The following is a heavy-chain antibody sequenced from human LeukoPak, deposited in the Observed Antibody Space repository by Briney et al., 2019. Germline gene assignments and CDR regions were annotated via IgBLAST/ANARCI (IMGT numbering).Heavy chain of an antibody. D-gene: IGHD2-15*01. CDR2: INPNSGGT. J-gene: IGHJ4*02. Sequence: ASVKVSCKASGYTFTGYYMHWVRQAPGQGLEWMGRINPNSGGTNYAQKFQGRVTTTRDTSISTAYMELSRLRSDDTAVYYCARPRLGYCSGGSCYAIDYWGQGTLVTVSS. V-gene: IGHV1-2*06. CDR1: GYTFTGYY. CDR3: ARPRLGYCSGGSCYAIDY.